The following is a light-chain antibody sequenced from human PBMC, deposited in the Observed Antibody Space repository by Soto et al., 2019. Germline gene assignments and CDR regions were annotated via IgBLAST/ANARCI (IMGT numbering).Light chain of an antibody. Sequence: EVLLTQSPVTLSLSPGERATLSCRASQSVSGYLSWYQQKPGHAPRLLIFDATNRATGVPARFSGSGSGTDFTLTISSLEPEDFAVYYCQQRDSGPPCNFGQGTRLEIK. CDR3: QQRDSGPPCN. CDR2: DAT. V-gene: IGKV3-11*01. CDR1: QSVSGY. J-gene: IGKJ2*02.